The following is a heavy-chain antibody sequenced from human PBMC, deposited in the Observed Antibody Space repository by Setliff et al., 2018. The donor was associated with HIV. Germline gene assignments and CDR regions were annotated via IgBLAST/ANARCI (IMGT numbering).Heavy chain of an antibody. D-gene: IGHD1-1*01. Sequence: SETLSLTCAVYGESFNTYFWSWIRQPPGKGLEWIGQINHSGSTNYNPSLKSRVTISVDMSKNQYSLKLSSVTAADTAVYYWARKATTYYYFYYLDVWGKGTTVTVSS. J-gene: IGHJ6*03. CDR1: GESFNTYF. V-gene: IGHV4-34*01. CDR2: INHSGST. CDR3: ARKATTYYYFYYLDV.